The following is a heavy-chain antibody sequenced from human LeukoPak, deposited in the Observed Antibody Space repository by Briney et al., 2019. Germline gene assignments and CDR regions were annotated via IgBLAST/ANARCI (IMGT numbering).Heavy chain of an antibody. V-gene: IGHV3-74*01. CDR2: ICPDGTGI. CDR1: GSTLSNYA. J-gene: IGHJ4*02. CDR3: VRDFRSADY. Sequence: GGSLRLSCAASGSTLSNYAISWVRQAPGKGPMWVSRICPDGTGISYADSVKARFTTSRDNAKNTVYLQMNSLREEDTAVYYCVRDFRSADYWGQGTLVTVSS.